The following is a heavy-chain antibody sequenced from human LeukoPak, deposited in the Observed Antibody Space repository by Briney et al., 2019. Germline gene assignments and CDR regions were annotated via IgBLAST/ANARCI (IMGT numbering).Heavy chain of an antibody. J-gene: IGHJ6*02. Sequence: ASVKVSCKASGYTFTGYYMHWVRQAPGQGLGWMGWINPNSGGTNYAQKFQGRVTMTRDTSISTAYMELSRLRSDDTAVYYCAREYDILTGYYRTYGMDVWGQGTTVTVSS. D-gene: IGHD3-9*01. CDR2: INPNSGGT. CDR1: GYTFTGYY. CDR3: AREYDILTGYYRTYGMDV. V-gene: IGHV1-2*02.